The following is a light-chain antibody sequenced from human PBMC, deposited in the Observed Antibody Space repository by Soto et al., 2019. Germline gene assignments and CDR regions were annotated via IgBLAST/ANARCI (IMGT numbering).Light chain of an antibody. Sequence: DIQMTQSPSTLSASVGDRVTITCRASQSISWWLAWYQQKPGKAPKLLIYRASTLESGVPSRFCGSGSGTEFTLTISSLQPDDFATYYCQQYKSYLYTFGQGPKLEIK. CDR1: QSISWW. V-gene: IGKV1-5*03. CDR3: QQYKSYLYT. J-gene: IGKJ2*01. CDR2: RAS.